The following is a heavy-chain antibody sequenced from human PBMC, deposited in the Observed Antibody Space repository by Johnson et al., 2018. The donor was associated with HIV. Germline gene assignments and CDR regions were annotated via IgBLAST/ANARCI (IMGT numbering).Heavy chain of an antibody. J-gene: IGHJ3*01. CDR1: GFTFSSYA. V-gene: IGHV3-48*04. Sequence: EVQLVESGGGLVQPGGSLRLSCAASGFTFSSYAMSWIRQAPGKGLEWVSYISSSGSTIYYADSVKGRFTISRDNAKNSLYLQMNSLRAEDTAVYYCASGYYDILTGYRWGQGTMVTVSS. CDR3: ASGYYDILTGYR. CDR2: ISSSGSTI. D-gene: IGHD3-9*01.